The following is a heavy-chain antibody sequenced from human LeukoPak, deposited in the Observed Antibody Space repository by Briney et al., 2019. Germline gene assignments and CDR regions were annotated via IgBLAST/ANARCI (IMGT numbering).Heavy chain of an antibody. Sequence: GGSLRLSCAVSGFTFTYYAMHWVRQAPGKGLVWVSRIHSDGSATYYADSVRGRFTISRDNAKNTLYLQMNSLRAEDTAVYYCTRSVFGASSRGLDYWGQGILVTVSS. D-gene: IGHD2-15*01. V-gene: IGHV3-74*01. J-gene: IGHJ4*02. CDR1: GFTFTYYA. CDR2: IHSDGSAT. CDR3: TRSVFGASSRGLDY.